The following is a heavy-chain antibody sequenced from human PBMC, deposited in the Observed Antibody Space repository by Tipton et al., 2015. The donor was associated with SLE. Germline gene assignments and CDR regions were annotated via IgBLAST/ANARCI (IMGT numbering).Heavy chain of an antibody. CDR2: ISSSSSYI. D-gene: IGHD3-10*01. CDR3: ASPGMVRGAFDY. V-gene: IGHV3-21*01. J-gene: IGHJ4*02. CDR1: GFTFSSYE. Sequence: SLRLSCAASGFTFSSYEMNWVRQAPGKGLEWVSSISSSSSYIYYADSVKGRFTISRDNAKNSLYLQMNSLRAEDTAVYYCASPGMVRGAFDYWGQGTLVTVSS.